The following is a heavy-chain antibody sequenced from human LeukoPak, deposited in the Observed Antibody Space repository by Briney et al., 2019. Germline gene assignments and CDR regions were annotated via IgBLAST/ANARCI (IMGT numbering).Heavy chain of an antibody. D-gene: IGHD5-12*01. Sequence: SETQSLTCTVSGGSISSHYWSWIRQPPGKGLEWIGYIYYSGSTNYNPSLKSRVTISVDTSKNQFSLKLSSVTAADTAVYYCARGGQDYYYYYMDVWGKGTTVTVSS. V-gene: IGHV4-59*11. CDR1: GGSISSHY. CDR3: ARGGQDYYYYYMDV. CDR2: IYYSGST. J-gene: IGHJ6*03.